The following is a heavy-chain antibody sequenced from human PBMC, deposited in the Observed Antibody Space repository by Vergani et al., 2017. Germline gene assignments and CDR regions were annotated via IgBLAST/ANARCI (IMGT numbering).Heavy chain of an antibody. J-gene: IGHJ4*02. D-gene: IGHD3-16*01. V-gene: IGHV3-30*02. CDR3: AKHFRGWGIDY. Sequence: QVQLVESGGGVVQRGGSLILFCATSGFTLSNYDMQWIRQGPGKGLEFVAFIQFDGSNKYYADSVKGRFTLSRDFSKHTLYLQMNSLRTDDTATYFCAKHFRGWGIDYWCQGTQVIVSS. CDR2: IQFDGSNK. CDR1: GFTLSNYD.